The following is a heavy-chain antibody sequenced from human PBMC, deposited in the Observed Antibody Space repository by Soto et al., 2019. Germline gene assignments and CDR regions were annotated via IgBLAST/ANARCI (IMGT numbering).Heavy chain of an antibody. V-gene: IGHV1-69*01. CDR2: IIPIFGTA. D-gene: IGHD3-22*01. J-gene: IGHJ6*02. Sequence: QVQLVQSGAEVKKPGSSVKVSCKASGGTFSSYAISWLRQAPGQGLEWMGGIIPIFGTANYAQKFQGRVTITADESTSTAYMELSSLRSEDTAVYYCARTYDSSGYYQYYYYGMDVWGQGTTVTVSS. CDR3: ARTYDSSGYYQYYYYGMDV. CDR1: GGTFSSYA.